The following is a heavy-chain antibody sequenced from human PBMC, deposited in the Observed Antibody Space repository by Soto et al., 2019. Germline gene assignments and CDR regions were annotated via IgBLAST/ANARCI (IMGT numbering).Heavy chain of an antibody. D-gene: IGHD4-17*01. CDR1: GFTFSGYG. CDR3: AKSLYFGDYVKNFDN. J-gene: IGHJ4*02. Sequence: GGSLRLSCAASGFTFSGYGMSWVRQAPGKGLEWVSAIGGSGDNTYYADSVKGRFTISRDNSKNTLYLQMNSLRAEDTAVYYCAKSLYFGDYVKNFDNWGQGTLVTVSS. V-gene: IGHV3-23*01. CDR2: IGGSGDNT.